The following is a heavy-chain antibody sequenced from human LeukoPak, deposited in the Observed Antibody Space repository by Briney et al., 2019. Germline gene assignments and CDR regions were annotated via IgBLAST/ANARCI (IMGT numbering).Heavy chain of an antibody. V-gene: IGHV4-38-2*02. J-gene: IGHJ5*02. CDR3: ARGEMATIDWFDP. Sequence: SETLSLTCTVSGYSISSGYYWGWIRQPPGKGLEWIGSIYHSGSTYYNPSLKSQVSISVDTSKNQFSLKLSSVTAADTAVYYCARGEMATIDWFDPWGQGTLVTVSS. CDR1: GYSISSGYY. CDR2: IYHSGST. D-gene: IGHD5-24*01.